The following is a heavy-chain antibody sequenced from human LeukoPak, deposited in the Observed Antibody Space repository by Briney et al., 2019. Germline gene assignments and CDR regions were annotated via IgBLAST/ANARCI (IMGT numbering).Heavy chain of an antibody. CDR3: ARGASHLPPIFDY. CDR1: GGTFSSYA. V-gene: IGHV1-69*04. D-gene: IGHD1-14*01. CDR2: IIPILGIA. J-gene: IGHJ4*02. Sequence: SVKVSCKASGGTFSSYAISWVRQAPGQGLEWMGRIIPILGIANYAQKFQGRVTITADKSTSTAYMELSSLRSEDTAVYYCARGASHLPPIFDYWGQGTLVTVSS.